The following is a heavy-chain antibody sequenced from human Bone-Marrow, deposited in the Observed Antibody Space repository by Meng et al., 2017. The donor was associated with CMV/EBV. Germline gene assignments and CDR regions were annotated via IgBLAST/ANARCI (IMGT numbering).Heavy chain of an antibody. J-gene: IGHJ6*02. CDR2: ISYDGTNK. V-gene: IGHV3-30*04. Sequence: GESLKISCAASAFTFSGYTMHWVRQAPGKGLEGVAVISYDGTNKYYAASVKGRFTISRDNSKNTLYLRMNSLRIEDTAVYYCARGVLGMDVWGQGTTVTVSS. CDR3: ARGVLGMDV. D-gene: IGHD3-10*01. CDR1: AFTFSGYT.